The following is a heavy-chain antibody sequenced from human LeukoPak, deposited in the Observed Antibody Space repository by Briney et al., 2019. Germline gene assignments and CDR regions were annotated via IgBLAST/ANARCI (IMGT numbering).Heavy chain of an antibody. CDR3: ARDLGCGGDCDTAY. V-gene: IGHV3-30*03. CDR2: ISYDGSNK. D-gene: IGHD2-21*02. J-gene: IGHJ4*02. CDR1: GFTFSSYG. Sequence: GRSLRLSCAASGFTFSSYGMHWVRQAPGKGLEWVAVISYDGSNKYYADSVKGRFTISRDNSKNTLYLQMNSLRAEDTAVYYCARDLGCGGDCDTAYWGQGTLVTVSS.